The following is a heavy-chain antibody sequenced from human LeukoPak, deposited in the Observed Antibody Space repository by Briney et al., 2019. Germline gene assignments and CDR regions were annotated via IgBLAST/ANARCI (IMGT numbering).Heavy chain of an antibody. D-gene: IGHD3-22*01. CDR2: ISGSGGST. CDR3: AKGQYYYDSSGYYSDAFDI. CDR1: GFTFSSYA. Sequence: GGSLRLSCAASGFTFSSYAMSWVRQAPGKGLEWVSAISGSGGSTYYADSVKGRFTISRDNSKNTLYLQMNSLRAEDTAVYYCAKGQYYYDSSGYYSDAFDIWGQGTMVTVSS. J-gene: IGHJ3*02. V-gene: IGHV3-23*01.